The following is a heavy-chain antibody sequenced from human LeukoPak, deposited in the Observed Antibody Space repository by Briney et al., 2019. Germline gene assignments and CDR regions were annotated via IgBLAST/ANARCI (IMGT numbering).Heavy chain of an antibody. D-gene: IGHD3-22*01. Sequence: ASVKDSCKASGYTFTGYYMHWVRQAPGQGLEWMGWINPNSGGTNYAQKFQGRVTMTRDTSISTAYMELSRLRSDDTAVYYCARDRRVYYDSSGYSWWSFDYWGQGTLVTVSS. J-gene: IGHJ4*02. CDR3: ARDRRVYYDSSGYSWWSFDY. CDR2: INPNSGGT. CDR1: GYTFTGYY. V-gene: IGHV1-2*02.